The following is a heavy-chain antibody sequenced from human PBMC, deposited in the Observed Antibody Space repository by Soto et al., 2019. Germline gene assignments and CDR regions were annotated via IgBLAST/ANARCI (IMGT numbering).Heavy chain of an antibody. CDR2: IYYSGST. CDR1: GASISSSTYY. V-gene: IGHV4-39*01. D-gene: IGHD4-17*01. Sequence: QLQLQESGPGLVKPPETLSLTCTVSGASISSSTYYWGWIRQPPGKGLEWIGSIYYSGSTYYNPSLRSRVTISVDTYKNQFSLKLSSVTAADTAVYYCARQYYGGNSGRGYWYFDVWGRGSLVTVSS. CDR3: ARQYYGGNSGRGYWYFDV. J-gene: IGHJ2*01.